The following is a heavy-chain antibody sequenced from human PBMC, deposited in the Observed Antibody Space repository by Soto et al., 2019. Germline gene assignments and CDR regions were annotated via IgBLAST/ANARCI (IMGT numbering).Heavy chain of an antibody. Sequence: PSETLSLTCTVSGGSISSYYWSWIRQPPGKGLEWIGYIYYSGSTNYNPSLKSRVTISVDTSKNQFSLKLSSVTAADTAVYYGGRLPIYDSRGNSVFDYGGQGTLVPV. J-gene: IGHJ4*02. CDR3: GRLPIYDSRGNSVFDY. V-gene: IGHV4-59*01. D-gene: IGHD3-22*01. CDR2: IYYSGST. CDR1: GGSISSYY.